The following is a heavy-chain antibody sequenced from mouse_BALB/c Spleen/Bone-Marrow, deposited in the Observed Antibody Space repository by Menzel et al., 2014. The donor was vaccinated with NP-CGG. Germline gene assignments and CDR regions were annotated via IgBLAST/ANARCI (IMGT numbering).Heavy chain of an antibody. CDR1: GFTFSSYG. D-gene: IGHD1-1*01. CDR2: ISSGGSYT. CDR3: ARPTTVVATGGSFDY. Sequence: DVKLVESGGDLVKPGGSLKLSCAASGFTFSSYGMSWVRQTPDKRLEWVATISSGGSYTYYLDSVKGRFTISRDNAKNTLYLQMSSLKSEDTAMYYCARPTTVVATGGSFDYWGQGTTLTGSS. J-gene: IGHJ2*01. V-gene: IGHV5-6*02.